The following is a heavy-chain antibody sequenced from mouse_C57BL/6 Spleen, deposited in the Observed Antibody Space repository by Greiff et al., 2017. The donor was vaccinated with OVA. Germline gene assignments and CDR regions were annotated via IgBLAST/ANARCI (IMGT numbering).Heavy chain of an antibody. CDR2: INPGSGGT. J-gene: IGHJ4*01. Sequence: QVQLQQSGAELVRPGTSVKVSCKASGYAFTNYLIEWVKQRPGQGLEWIGVINPGSGGTNYNEKFKGKATLTADKSSSTAYMQLSSLTSEDSAVYFCARRIGDYWGQGTSVTVSS. CDR1: GYAFTNYL. V-gene: IGHV1-54*01. CDR3: ARRIGDY.